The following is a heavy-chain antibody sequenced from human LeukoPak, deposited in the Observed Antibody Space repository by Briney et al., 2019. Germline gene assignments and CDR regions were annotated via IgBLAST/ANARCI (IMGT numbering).Heavy chain of an antibody. D-gene: IGHD1-26*01. J-gene: IGHJ4*02. Sequence: PGGSLRLSCAASGFTFSTYWMSWVRQAPGKGLEWVANINQDGSEEDYVDSVKGRFTISRDNAKSSLSLEMNNLRAEDTAVYYCARGTSNLGVWGQGILVTVSS. CDR1: GFTFSTYW. CDR2: INQDGSEE. CDR3: ARGTSNLGV. V-gene: IGHV3-7*05.